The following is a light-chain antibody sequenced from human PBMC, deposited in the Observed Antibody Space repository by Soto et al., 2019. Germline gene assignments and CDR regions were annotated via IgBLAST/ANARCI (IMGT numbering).Light chain of an antibody. J-gene: IGKJ5*01. V-gene: IGKV3-20*01. Sequence: EIVLTQSPATLSLSPGERATLSCRASQSVSSYLTWYQHKPGQAPRLLIYAASTRATGIPDRFSGSGSATDFTLTISRLEPEDFAVFYCQQYGSSITFGQGTRLEIK. CDR3: QQYGSSIT. CDR2: AAS. CDR1: QSVSSY.